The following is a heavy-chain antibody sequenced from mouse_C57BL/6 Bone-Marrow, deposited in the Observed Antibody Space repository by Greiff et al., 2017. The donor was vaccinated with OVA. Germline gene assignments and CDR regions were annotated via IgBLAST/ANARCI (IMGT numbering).Heavy chain of an antibody. Sequence: EVQRVESGAELVRPGASVKLSCTASGFNIKDDYMHWVKQRPEQGLEWIGWIDPENGDTEYASKFQGKATITADTSSNTAYLQLSSLTSEDTAVYYCTTLIYYDYIAYWGQGTLVTVSA. V-gene: IGHV14-4*01. CDR2: IDPENGDT. CDR3: TTLIYYDYIAY. CDR1: GFNIKDDY. D-gene: IGHD2-4*01. J-gene: IGHJ3*01.